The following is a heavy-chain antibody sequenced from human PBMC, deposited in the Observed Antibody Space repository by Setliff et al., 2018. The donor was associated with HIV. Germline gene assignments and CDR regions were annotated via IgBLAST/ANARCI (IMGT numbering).Heavy chain of an antibody. D-gene: IGHD3-3*01. Sequence: GSLRLSCAASGFIFSSYDMNWVRQAPGKGLAWVSYISSSGGTIYYEDSVKGRFTISRDNAKNALYLQMNSLRAEDTAVYYCAREGRITSFGVIIPGSNALDVWGQGTTVTVSS. CDR3: AREGRITSFGVIIPGSNALDV. V-gene: IGHV3-48*03. CDR2: ISSSGGTI. J-gene: IGHJ6*02. CDR1: GFIFSSYD.